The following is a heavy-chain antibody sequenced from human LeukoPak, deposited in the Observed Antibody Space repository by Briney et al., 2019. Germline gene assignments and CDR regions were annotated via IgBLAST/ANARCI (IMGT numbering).Heavy chain of an antibody. Sequence: GGSLRLSCAASGFTFSSYAMSWVRQAPGKGLEWVSGISGSGGSTYYADSVKGRFTISRDNSKNTLYLQMNSLRAEDTAVYYCAKHRGSASSFDYWGQGTLVTVSS. CDR2: ISGSGGST. CDR1: GFTFSSYA. CDR3: AKHRGSASSFDY. D-gene: IGHD2-2*01. V-gene: IGHV3-23*01. J-gene: IGHJ4*02.